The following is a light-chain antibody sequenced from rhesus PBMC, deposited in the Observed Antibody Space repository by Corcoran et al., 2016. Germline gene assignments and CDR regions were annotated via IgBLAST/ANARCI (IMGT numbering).Light chain of an antibody. Sequence: DIQMTQSPSSLSASVGDKVTITWRASQGISSWIAWYQQKPGKAPKLLIYKASSLQSGVPSRFSGSGSGTDFTLTVSSLQPEDFATYYYLQYSSSPFTFGPGAKLDIK. CDR1: QGISSW. CDR3: LQYSSSPFT. CDR2: KAS. V-gene: IGKV1-22*01. J-gene: IGKJ3*01.